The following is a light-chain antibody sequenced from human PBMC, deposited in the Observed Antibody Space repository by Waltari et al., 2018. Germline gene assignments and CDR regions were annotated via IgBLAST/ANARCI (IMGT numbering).Light chain of an antibody. J-gene: IGLJ2*01. V-gene: IGLV2-23*02. CDR1: STDVWNDKR. CDR2: AVS. Sequence: QSALTQPASVSGSPGQSLTISCTCTSTDVWNDKRVSWDQQHPGKAPKLMIYAVSKRPSGVSDRFSGSKSGDMASLTISGLQPEDEAEYFCSSYAGSSKGVFGGGTKVTVL. CDR3: SSYAGSSKGV.